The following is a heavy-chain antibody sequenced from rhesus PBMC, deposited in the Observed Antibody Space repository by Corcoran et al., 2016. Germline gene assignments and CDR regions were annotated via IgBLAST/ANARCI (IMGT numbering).Heavy chain of an antibody. CDR2: VDPVYGDQ. CDR1: GYTFTELP. Sequence: EVQLVQYGAEVKKPGASVTVSGKVSGYTFTELPMHWVRQGPGNGLEGMGGVDPVYGDQIPAEKFQGRVTMTEDTSTDTAYMELSSLRSEDTAVYYCASYSGYSSAFDYWGQGVLVTVSS. D-gene: IGHD5-24*01. V-gene: IGHV1-156*01. J-gene: IGHJ4*01. CDR3: ASYSGYSSAFDY.